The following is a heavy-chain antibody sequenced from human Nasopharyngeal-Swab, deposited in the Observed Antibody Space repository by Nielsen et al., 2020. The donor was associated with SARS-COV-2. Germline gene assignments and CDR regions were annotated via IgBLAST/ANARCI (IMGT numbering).Heavy chain of an antibody. D-gene: IGHD4-23*01. CDR1: GFTFSSYS. V-gene: IGHV3-21*01. CDR2: VSGSSYFT. CDR3: ARGGGVTHYFDF. Sequence: GGSLRLSCEASGFTFSSYSLNWVRQAPGKGLEWVSFVSGSSYFTHYADSVRGRFTVSRDKARNTLYLQMHSLKPEDTAVYFCARGGGVTHYFDFWGQGALVTVSS. J-gene: IGHJ4*02.